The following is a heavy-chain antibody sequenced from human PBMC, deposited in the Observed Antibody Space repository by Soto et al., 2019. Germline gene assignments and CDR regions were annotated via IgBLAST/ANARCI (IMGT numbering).Heavy chain of an antibody. CDR2: FNPNSGGT. CDR3: ARDSYSRSSGGGNWFDP. Sequence: ASVKVSCKASGFTFSDYYLHWVRQAPGQGPEYMGWFNPNSGGTNYAPKFQGRVTMTRDMSINTAYMELSGLTSDDTAVYYCARDSYSRSSGGGNWFDPWGQGTLGTVSA. D-gene: IGHD6-6*01. J-gene: IGHJ5*02. V-gene: IGHV1-2*02. CDR1: GFTFSDYY.